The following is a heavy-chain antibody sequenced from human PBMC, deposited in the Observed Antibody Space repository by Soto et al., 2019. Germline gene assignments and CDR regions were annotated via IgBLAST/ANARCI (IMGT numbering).Heavy chain of an antibody. CDR2: MSYDGFNK. CDR3: ARPRYSSGWYSIAY. Sequence: QVQLVESGGGVVQPGRSLRISCAASGFTFSDSAMHWVRQAPGKGLEWVAVMSYDGFNKYYADSVKGRFTISRDNSKNKLYLHVNSLRAEDTAVYYCARPRYSSGWYSIAYWGQGTLVTVSS. J-gene: IGHJ4*02. CDR1: GFTFSDSA. D-gene: IGHD6-19*01. V-gene: IGHV3-30*03.